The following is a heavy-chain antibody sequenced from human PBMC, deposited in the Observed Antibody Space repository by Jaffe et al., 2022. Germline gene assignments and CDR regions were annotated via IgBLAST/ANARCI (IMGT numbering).Heavy chain of an antibody. J-gene: IGHJ4*02. CDR2: IRYDGSNK. CDR3: AKDRLKGMVVAATDY. V-gene: IGHV3-30*02. CDR1: GFTFSSYG. D-gene: IGHD2-15*01. Sequence: QVQLVESGGGVVQPGGSLRLSCAASGFTFSSYGMHWVRQAPGKGLEWVAFIRYDGSNKYYADSVKGRFTISRDNSKNTLYLQMNSLRAEDTAVYYCAKDRLKGMVVAATDYWGQGTLVTVSS.